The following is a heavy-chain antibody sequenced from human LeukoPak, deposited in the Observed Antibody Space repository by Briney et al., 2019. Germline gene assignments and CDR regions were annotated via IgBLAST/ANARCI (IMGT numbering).Heavy chain of an antibody. Sequence: SETLSLTCTVSGGSISSYYWSWIRQPPGKGLEWIGYIYYSGSTNYNPSLKSRVTISVDTSKNQFSLKMNSVTAADTAVYCCARYSSALGDFDYWGQGILVTVSS. V-gene: IGHV4-59*12. D-gene: IGHD6-25*01. J-gene: IGHJ4*02. CDR1: GGSISSYY. CDR2: IYYSGST. CDR3: ARYSSALGDFDY.